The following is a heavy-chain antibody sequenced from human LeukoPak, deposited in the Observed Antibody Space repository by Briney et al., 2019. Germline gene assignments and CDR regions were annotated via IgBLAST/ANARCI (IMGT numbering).Heavy chain of an antibody. D-gene: IGHD2-21*02. Sequence: GGSLRLSCAASGVTFSDYAMSWVRQAPGKGLDWVSTISSYGGSKYYADSVKGRFTISRDNSKNTLYLQMNSLRAEDTAVYFCAKDSPSVTATPHDYWGQGALVTVSS. CDR2: ISSYGGSK. V-gene: IGHV3-23*01. J-gene: IGHJ4*02. CDR3: AKDSPSVTATPHDY. CDR1: GVTFSDYA.